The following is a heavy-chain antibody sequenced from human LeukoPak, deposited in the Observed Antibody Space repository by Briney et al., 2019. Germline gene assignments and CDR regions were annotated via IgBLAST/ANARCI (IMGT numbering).Heavy chain of an antibody. V-gene: IGHV3-48*04. CDR2: ISSSSSTI. CDR1: GFTFSSYN. J-gene: IGHJ4*02. Sequence: PGGSLRLSCAASGFTFSSYNMNWVRQAPGKGLEWVSYISSSSSTIYYADSVKGRFTISRDNAKNSLYLQMNSLRAEDTAVYYCARDNYGYWWGQGTLVTVSS. D-gene: IGHD4-11*01. CDR3: ARDNYGYW.